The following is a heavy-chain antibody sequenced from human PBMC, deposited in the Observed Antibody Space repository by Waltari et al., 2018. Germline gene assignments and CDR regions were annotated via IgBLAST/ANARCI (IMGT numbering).Heavy chain of an antibody. CDR1: GGSFSGYY. Sequence: QVQLQQWGAGLLKPSETLSLTCAVYGGSFSGYYWSWIRQPPGKGLEWIGEINHSGSTNYNPSLKSRVTISVDTSKNQFSLKLSSVTAADTAVYYCALSLNYYDSSGYLTDYWGQGTLVTVSS. V-gene: IGHV4-34*01. J-gene: IGHJ4*02. CDR3: ALSLNYYDSSGYLTDY. CDR2: INHSGST. D-gene: IGHD3-22*01.